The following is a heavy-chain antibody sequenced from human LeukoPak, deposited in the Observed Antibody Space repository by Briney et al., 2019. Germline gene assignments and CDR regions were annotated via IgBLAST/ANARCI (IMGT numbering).Heavy chain of an antibody. V-gene: IGHV1-69*13. J-gene: IGHJ4*02. CDR1: GGTFSSYA. CDR2: IIPIFGTA. D-gene: IGHD4-11*01. Sequence: ASVKVSCKASGGTFSSYAISWVRQAPGQGLEWMGGIIPIFGTANYAQKFQGRVTITADESTSTAYMELSSLRSEDTAVYYCARGYQVHDYSNFFLDYWGQGTLVTVSS. CDR3: ARGYQVHDYSNFFLDY.